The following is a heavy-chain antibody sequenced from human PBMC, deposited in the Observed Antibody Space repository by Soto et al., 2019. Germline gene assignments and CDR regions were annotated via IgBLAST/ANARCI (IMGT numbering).Heavy chain of an antibody. CDR2: VNPDSGTT. CDR3: ARGIPYYDLWSGYAFDH. CDR1: GYTLKGYY. J-gene: IGHJ4*02. D-gene: IGHD3-3*01. Sequence: ASVKVSCKASGYTLKGYYMHWVRQAPGQGLEWMGWVNPDSGTTNYTQQFQDRVTMTWDTSITTAYVELTSLTSDDTAVYYCARGIPYYDLWSGYAFDHWGQGXLVTVSS. V-gene: IGHV1-2*02.